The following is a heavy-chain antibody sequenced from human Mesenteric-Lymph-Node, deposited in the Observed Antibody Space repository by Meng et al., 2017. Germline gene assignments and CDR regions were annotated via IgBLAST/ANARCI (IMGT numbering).Heavy chain of an antibody. D-gene: IGHD5-24*01. CDR2: MYHSGTT. CDR1: GGSISSSYW. Sequence: VQMRELGPGLVKPSDPLSLTCVVSGGSISSSYWLTWVRQSPGKGLEWIGEMYHSGTTNYNPSLKSRVTISMGKSNNQLSLKLNSVTAADTAVYYCATQESRDGHNPYWGQGTLVTVSS. V-gene: IGHV4-4*02. CDR3: ATQESRDGHNPY. J-gene: IGHJ4*02.